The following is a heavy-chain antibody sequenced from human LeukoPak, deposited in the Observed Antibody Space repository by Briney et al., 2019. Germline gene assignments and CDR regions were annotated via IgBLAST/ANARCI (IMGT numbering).Heavy chain of an antibody. J-gene: IGHJ2*01. Sequence: ASVKVSCKASGYTFTTYSISWVGQAPGEGDEWRGWISAYNGNTNYAQKFQGRVRMTTDTSRSTAYMERRSLISDDTAVYYCAREGKITIFGVVMSQHWYFDLWGRGTLVTVSS. CDR2: ISAYNGNT. D-gene: IGHD3-3*01. CDR3: AREGKITIFGVVMSQHWYFDL. CDR1: GYTFTTYS. V-gene: IGHV1-18*01.